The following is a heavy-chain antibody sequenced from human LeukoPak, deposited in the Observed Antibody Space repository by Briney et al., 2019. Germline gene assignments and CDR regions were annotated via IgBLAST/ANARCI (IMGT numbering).Heavy chain of an antibody. J-gene: IGHJ4*02. CDR3: ARNYYDSQGNFDY. CDR2: ISSSSTYT. Sequence: GGSLRLSCAASGFTFSSYAMTWVRQAPGKGLEWVSYISSSSTYTKNADSVKGRFTISRDNAKNSLYLQMNSLRAEDTAVYYCARNYYDSQGNFDYWGQGTLVTVSS. D-gene: IGHD3-10*01. V-gene: IGHV3-11*03. CDR1: GFTFSSYA.